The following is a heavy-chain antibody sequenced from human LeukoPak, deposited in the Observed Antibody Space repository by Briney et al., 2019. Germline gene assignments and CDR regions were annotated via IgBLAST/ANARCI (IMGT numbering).Heavy chain of an antibody. J-gene: IGHJ1*01. CDR3: AKVRAMTTVTSDPFQH. CDR1: GFTFSSYA. CDR2: ISGSSSTT. D-gene: IGHD4-17*01. V-gene: IGHV3-23*01. Sequence: GGSLRLSCAVSGFTFSSYAMSWVRQAPGKGLEWISVISGSSSTTDYAESVKGRFTISRDNSKNTLYLQMNSLRVEDTAVYYCAKVRAMTTVTSDPFQHWGQGTLVTVSS.